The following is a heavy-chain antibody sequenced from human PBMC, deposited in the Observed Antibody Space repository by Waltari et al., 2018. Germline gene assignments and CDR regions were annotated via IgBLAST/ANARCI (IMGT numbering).Heavy chain of an antibody. Sequence: EVQLVESGGGLVQPGGSLRLSCAASGFTVSSNYMSWVRQAPGKGLEWVSVIYSGGSTYYADSVKGRFTISRDNSKNTLYLQMNSLRAEDTAVYYCARQMTTVTPHWYFDLWGRGTLVTVSS. CDR3: ARQMTTVTPHWYFDL. CDR2: IYSGGST. CDR1: GFTVSSNY. J-gene: IGHJ2*01. D-gene: IGHD4-17*01. V-gene: IGHV3-66*02.